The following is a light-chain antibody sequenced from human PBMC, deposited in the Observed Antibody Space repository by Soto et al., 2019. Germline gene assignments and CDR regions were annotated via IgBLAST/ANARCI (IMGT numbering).Light chain of an antibody. V-gene: IGKV3-20*01. CDR1: PSVTSSC. CDR3: QQYGSSPRT. J-gene: IGKJ1*01. CDR2: GAS. Sequence: ESVLTQSPGTLSLSPGERATLSCRASPSVTSSCLAWYQQKPGQAPRLLIDGASSRATGIPDRFSGSGSGTDFTLTISRLEPEDVAVYYCQQYGSSPRTFGQGTKVEIK.